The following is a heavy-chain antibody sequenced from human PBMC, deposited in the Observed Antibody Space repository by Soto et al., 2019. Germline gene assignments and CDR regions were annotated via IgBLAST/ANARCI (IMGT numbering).Heavy chain of an antibody. D-gene: IGHD5-18*01. CDR2: ISYDGSNK. CDR1: GFTFSSYA. CDR3: AREARYSYGLPTYYYYGMDV. Sequence: PGGSLRLSCAASGFTFSSYAMHWVRQAPGKGLEWVAVISYDGSNKYYADSVKGRFTISRDNSKNTLYLQMNSLRAEDTAVYYCAREARYSYGLPTYYYYGMDVWGQGTTVTVSS. J-gene: IGHJ6*02. V-gene: IGHV3-30-3*01.